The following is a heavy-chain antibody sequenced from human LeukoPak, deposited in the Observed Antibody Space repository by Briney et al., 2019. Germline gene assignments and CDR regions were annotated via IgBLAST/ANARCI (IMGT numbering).Heavy chain of an antibody. V-gene: IGHV1-46*01. CDR1: DSPSPSSK. CDR3: ARGQQWVDY. Sequence: VKVSGRTFDSPSPSSKFPWFRTPPGKGLEWMGLINSSGGSTAYSQRFQGRVTMTRDTSTSTVYVELSSLRSEDTAVYYCARGQQWVDYWGQGTLVTVSS. J-gene: IGHJ4*02. CDR2: INSSGGST. D-gene: IGHD6-19*01.